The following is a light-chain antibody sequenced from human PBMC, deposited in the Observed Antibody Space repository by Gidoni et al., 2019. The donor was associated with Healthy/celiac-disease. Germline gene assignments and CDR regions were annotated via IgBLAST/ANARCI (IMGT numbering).Light chain of an antibody. Sequence: DIQLTQSPSFLSASVGDTVTITCRTSQGISRYLAWYQQKPGKAPKLLIYAASTLQSGVPSRFCGSGSRTEFTLTISSLQPEDFSTYYCQQLNSYPLTFGGETKVEIK. V-gene: IGKV1-9*01. CDR2: AAS. CDR1: QGISRY. J-gene: IGKJ4*01. CDR3: QQLNSYPLT.